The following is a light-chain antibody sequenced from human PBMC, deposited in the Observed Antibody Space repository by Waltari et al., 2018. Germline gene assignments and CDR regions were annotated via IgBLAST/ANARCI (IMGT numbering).Light chain of an antibody. CDR1: SSDIGNYNY. V-gene: IGLV2-14*01. CDR3: SSYTNRATLRV. Sequence: QSALAQPASVSGSPGQSIAISCTGTSSDIGNYNYVSWYQQHPGKAPKLILYEVSDRPSGVSRRFSGSKSGNKATLTISGLQADVEADYYCSSYTNRATLRVFGTGTKVTVL. CDR2: EVS. J-gene: IGLJ1*01.